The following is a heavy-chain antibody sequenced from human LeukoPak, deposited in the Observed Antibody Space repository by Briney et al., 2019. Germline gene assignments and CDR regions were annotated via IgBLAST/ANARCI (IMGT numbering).Heavy chain of an antibody. Sequence: PSETLSLTCTVSGGSISSYYWSWIRQPPGKGLEWIGYIYTSGSTNYNPSLKSRVTISVDTSKNQFSLKLSSVTAADTAVYYCARRGARDAFDIWGQGTMATVSS. V-gene: IGHV4-4*09. CDR3: ARRGARDAFDI. J-gene: IGHJ3*02. CDR1: GGSISSYY. D-gene: IGHD1-26*01. CDR2: IYTSGST.